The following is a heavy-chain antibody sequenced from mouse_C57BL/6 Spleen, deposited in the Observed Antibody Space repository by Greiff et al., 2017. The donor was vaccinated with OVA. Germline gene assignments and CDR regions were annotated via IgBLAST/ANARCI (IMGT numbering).Heavy chain of an antibody. CDR1: GFTFSSYA. J-gene: IGHJ3*01. CDR3: ARGEAYYVFAY. D-gene: IGHD1-1*02. V-gene: IGHV5-4*01. CDR2: ISDGGSYT. Sequence: EVQLVESGGGLVKPGGSLKLSCAASGFTFSSYAMSWVRQTPEKRLEWVATISDGGSYTYYPDNVKGRFTISRDNAKNNLYLQMSHLKSEDTAIYYCARGEAYYVFAYWGQGTLVTVSA.